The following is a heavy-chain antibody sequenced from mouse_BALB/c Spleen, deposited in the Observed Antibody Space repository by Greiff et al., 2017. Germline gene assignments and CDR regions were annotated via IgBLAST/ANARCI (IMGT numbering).Heavy chain of an antibody. J-gene: IGHJ4*01. D-gene: IGHD2-2*01. V-gene: IGHV2-9*02. CDR1: GFSLTSYG. CDR2: IWAGGST. Sequence: VQLRESGPGLVAPSQSLSITCTVSGFSLTSYGVHWVRQPPGKGLEWLGVIWAGGSTNYNSALMSRLSISKDNSKSQVFLKMNSLQTDDTAMYYCARNPIYYGYDGGYAMDYWGQGTSVTVSS. CDR3: ARNPIYYGYDGGYAMDY.